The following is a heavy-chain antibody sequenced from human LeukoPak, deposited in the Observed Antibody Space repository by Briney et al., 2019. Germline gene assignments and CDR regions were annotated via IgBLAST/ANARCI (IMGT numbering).Heavy chain of an antibody. CDR3: ARLTYYYDSSGYYAYDY. V-gene: IGHV4-34*01. D-gene: IGHD3-22*01. Sequence: SETLSLTCAVYGGSFSGYYWSWIRQPPGKGLEWIGEINHSGSTNYNPSLKSRVTISVDTSKNQFSLKLSSVTAADTAVYYCARLTYYYDSSGYYAYDYWGQGTLVTVSS. J-gene: IGHJ4*02. CDR2: INHSGST. CDR1: GGSFSGYY.